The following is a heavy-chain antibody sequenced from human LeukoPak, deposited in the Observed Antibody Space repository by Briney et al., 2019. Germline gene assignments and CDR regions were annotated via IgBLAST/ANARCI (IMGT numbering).Heavy chain of an antibody. D-gene: IGHD6-13*01. J-gene: IGHJ6*02. CDR2: ISSNGGST. CDR1: GFTFSSYV. Sequence: GGSLRLSCSASGFTFSSYVMHWVRQAPGKGLEYVSAISSNGGSTYYADSVKGRFTISRDNSKNTLYLQMSSLRAEDTAVYYCVKRIAAASMDVWGQGTTVTVSS. V-gene: IGHV3-64D*06. CDR3: VKRIAAASMDV.